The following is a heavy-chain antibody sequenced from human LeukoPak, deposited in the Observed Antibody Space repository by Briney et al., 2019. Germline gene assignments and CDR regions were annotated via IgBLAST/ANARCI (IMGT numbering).Heavy chain of an antibody. J-gene: IGHJ4*02. Sequence: GGSLRLSCAASGFSFSTYNMNWVRQAPGKGLEWVSSITSRSDYISYADSVKGRFTISRDNTKSSLYLQMTSLRAEDTAVYFCARVRVDGDYYFDYWGQGALVTVSS. D-gene: IGHD4-17*01. CDR2: ITSRSDYI. CDR1: GFSFSTYN. CDR3: ARVRVDGDYYFDY. V-gene: IGHV3-21*01.